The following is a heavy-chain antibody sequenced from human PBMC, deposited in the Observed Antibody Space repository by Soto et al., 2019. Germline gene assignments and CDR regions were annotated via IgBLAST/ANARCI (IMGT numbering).Heavy chain of an antibody. Sequence: ASVKVSCKASGYSFTSYGISWVRQAPGQGLEWMGWVSGNNVDTIYVQKFQGRVTMTTDTSTSTAHMELNSLRAEDTAVYYCANLSPRQLPLDPWGQGTLVTVSS. CDR3: ANLSPRQLPLDP. D-gene: IGHD6-6*01. J-gene: IGHJ5*02. V-gene: IGHV1-18*01. CDR1: GYSFTSYG. CDR2: VSGNNVDT.